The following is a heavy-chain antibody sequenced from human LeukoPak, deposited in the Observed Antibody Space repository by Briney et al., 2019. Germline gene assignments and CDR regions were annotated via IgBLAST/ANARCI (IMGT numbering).Heavy chain of an antibody. Sequence: ASETLSLTCTVSGGSISSGGYYWSWIRQPPGKGLEWIGYIYHSGSTYYNPSLKSRVTISVDRSKNQFSLKLSSVTAADTAVYYCASGIAAAGMDYWGQGTLVTVSS. CDR3: ASGIAAAGMDY. J-gene: IGHJ4*02. CDR1: GGSISSGGYY. D-gene: IGHD6-13*01. CDR2: IYHSGST. V-gene: IGHV4-30-2*01.